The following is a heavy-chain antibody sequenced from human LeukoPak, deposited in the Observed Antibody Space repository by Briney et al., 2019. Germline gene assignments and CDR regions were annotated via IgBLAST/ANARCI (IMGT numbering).Heavy chain of an antibody. J-gene: IGHJ4*02. V-gene: IGHV3-9*01. CDR2: ISWNSGSI. Sequence: GGSLRLSCAASGFTFDDYAMHWVRQAPGKGLEWVSGISWNSGSIGYADSVKGRFTISRDNAKNSLYLQMNSLRVEDTAVYYCAKDRVLYSSSAEVFDYWGQGTLVTVSS. CDR3: AKDRVLYSSSAEVFDY. CDR1: GFTFDDYA. D-gene: IGHD6-6*01.